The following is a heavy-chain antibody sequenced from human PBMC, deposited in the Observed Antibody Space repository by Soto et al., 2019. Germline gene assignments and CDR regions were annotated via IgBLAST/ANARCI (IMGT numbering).Heavy chain of an antibody. Sequence: IQLVQSGPEVKKPGASVKVSCKASGYRFNDYAISWVRQAPGQGLEWMGWISAYSGPTNLAEKFKGRVTMTAEASTTKAYIELRSLRSDDTAIYFCVRDPRDYFGSGTSPHPWGQGTLVTVSS. J-gene: IGHJ5*02. D-gene: IGHD3-10*01. CDR3: VRDPRDYFGSGTSPHP. CDR1: GYRFNDYA. V-gene: IGHV1-18*01. CDR2: ISAYSGPT.